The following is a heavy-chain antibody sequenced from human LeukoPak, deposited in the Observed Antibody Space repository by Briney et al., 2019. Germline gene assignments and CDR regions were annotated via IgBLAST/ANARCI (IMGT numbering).Heavy chain of an antibody. D-gene: IGHD6-19*01. V-gene: IGHV4-59*08. Sequence: SETLSLTCTVSGGSISSYYWTWIRQPPGKGLEWIGYIYYSGSTNYNPSLKSRVTISVDTSKNQFSLKLSSVTAADTAVYYCARGIAVAGPLWDWGQGTLVTVSS. CDR1: GGSISSYY. J-gene: IGHJ4*02. CDR3: ARGIAVAGPLWD. CDR2: IYYSGST.